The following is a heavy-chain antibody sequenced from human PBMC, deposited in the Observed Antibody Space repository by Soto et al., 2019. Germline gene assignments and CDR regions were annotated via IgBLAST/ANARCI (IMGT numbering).Heavy chain of an antibody. Sequence: EVQLVESGGGLVKPGGSLRLSCAASGFTFSSYSMNWVRQAPGKGLEWVSSISSSRSYIYYADSVKGRFTISRDNAKNSLYLQMNSLSAEATAVYYCARDAGPATANAFDIWGQGTMVTVSS. CDR2: ISSSRSYI. V-gene: IGHV3-21*01. CDR3: ARDAGPATANAFDI. J-gene: IGHJ3*02. CDR1: GFTFSSYS. D-gene: IGHD2-21*02.